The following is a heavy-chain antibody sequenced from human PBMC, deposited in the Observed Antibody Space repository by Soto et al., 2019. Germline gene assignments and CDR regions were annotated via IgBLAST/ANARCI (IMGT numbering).Heavy chain of an antibody. CDR2: ITGGGST. CDR1: GFTFSSYA. Sequence: PGGSLRLSCAASGFTFSSYAMNWVRQAPGKGLEWVSSITGGGSTYYADSVKGRFTIPRDNSKNTLYLQMSSLRAEETAVYYCAQDVAVRGVTSFDYWRQGPLVTVYS. V-gene: IGHV3-23*01. CDR3: AQDVAVRGVTSFDY. J-gene: IGHJ4*02. D-gene: IGHD3-10*01.